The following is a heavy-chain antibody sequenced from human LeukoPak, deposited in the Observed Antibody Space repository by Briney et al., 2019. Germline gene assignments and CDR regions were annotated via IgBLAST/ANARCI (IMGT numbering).Heavy chain of an antibody. J-gene: IGHJ4*02. Sequence: SETLSLTCTVSGGSISSSSYYWGWIRQPPGKGLERIGSIYFSGSPYHNPSLKSRVTMSVDTSKNQFTLKLNSVTAADTAVYFCTRLLHDSRGYYYFDYWGQGTLATVSS. V-gene: IGHV4-39*01. CDR3: TRLLHDSRGYYYFDY. CDR2: IYFSGSP. D-gene: IGHD3-22*01. CDR1: GGSISSSSYY.